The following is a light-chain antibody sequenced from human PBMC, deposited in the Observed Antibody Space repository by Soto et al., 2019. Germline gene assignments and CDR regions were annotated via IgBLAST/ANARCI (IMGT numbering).Light chain of an antibody. CDR1: QNINNY. CDR2: DAS. Sequence: DVPMTPSPSSLSASGRDRVTITCQASQNINNYLNWYQQRPGQAPRLLIYDASNLKTGVPSRLSGSGFGTHFTFTITNLQPEDVATYYCQQYDDLPLTFGGGTWVEI. J-gene: IGKJ4*01. CDR3: QQYDDLPLT. V-gene: IGKV1-33*01.